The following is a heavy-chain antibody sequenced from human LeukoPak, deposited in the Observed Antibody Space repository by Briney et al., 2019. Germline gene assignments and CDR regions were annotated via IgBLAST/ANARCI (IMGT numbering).Heavy chain of an antibody. CDR2: MNPNSGNT. CDR3: ASGYYDILTGYPAYGMDV. Sequence: ASVKVSRKASGYTFTSYDINWVRQATGQGLEWMGWMNPNSGNTGYAQKFQGRVTMTRNTSISTAYMELSSLRSEDTAVYYCASGYYDILTGYPAYGMDVWGQGTTVTVSS. V-gene: IGHV1-8*01. CDR1: GYTFTSYD. J-gene: IGHJ6*02. D-gene: IGHD3-9*01.